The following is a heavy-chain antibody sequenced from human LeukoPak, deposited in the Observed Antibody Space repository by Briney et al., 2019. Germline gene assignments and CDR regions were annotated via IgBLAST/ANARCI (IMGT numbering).Heavy chain of an antibody. D-gene: IGHD1-26*01. J-gene: IGHJ4*02. CDR2: IYYSGST. CDR3: SWSYCEYYFDY. V-gene: IGHV4-39*01. Sequence: PSETLSLTCTVSGGSISSSSYYWGWIRQPPGKGLEWIGSIYYSGSTYYNPSPKSRVTISVDTSKNQFSLKLSSVTAADTAVYYCSWSYCEYYFDYWGQGTLVTVSS. CDR1: GGSISSSSYY.